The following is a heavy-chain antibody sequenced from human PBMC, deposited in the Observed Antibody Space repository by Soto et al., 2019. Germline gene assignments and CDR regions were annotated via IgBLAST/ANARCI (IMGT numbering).Heavy chain of an antibody. D-gene: IGHD3-10*01. CDR2: IYHSGST. Sequence: SETLSLTCAVSGGSISSGGYSWSWIRQPPGKGLEWIGYIYHSGSTYYNPSLKSRVTISVDRSKNQFSLKLSSVTAADTAVYYCARAGGGYGSGSYYYAHSTYLPIYYFDYWGQGTLVTVSS. J-gene: IGHJ4*02. CDR1: GGSISSGGYS. V-gene: IGHV4-30-2*01. CDR3: ARAGGGYGSGSYYYAHSTYLPIYYFDY.